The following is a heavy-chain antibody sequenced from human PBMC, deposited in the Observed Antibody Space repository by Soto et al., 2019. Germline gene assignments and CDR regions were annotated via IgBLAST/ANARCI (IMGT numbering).Heavy chain of an antibody. V-gene: IGHV4-39*01. CDR3: ARPSARALAAAGSGYMDV. CDR2: IYYSGST. Sequence: SETLSLTCTVSGGSISSSSYYWGWIRQPPGKGLEWIGSIYYSGSTYYNPSLKSRVTISVDTSKNQFSLKLSSVTAADTAVYYCARPSARALAAAGSGYMDVWGKGTTVTVSS. J-gene: IGHJ6*03. CDR1: GGSISSSSYY. D-gene: IGHD6-13*01.